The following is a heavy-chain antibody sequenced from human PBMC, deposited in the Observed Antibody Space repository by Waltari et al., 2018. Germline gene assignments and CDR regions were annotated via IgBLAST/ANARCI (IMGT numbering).Heavy chain of an antibody. CDR3: ARDRAVVIAYY. V-gene: IGHV1-69*01. CDR2: ISPILGTA. Sequence: QVQLVQSGAEVTKPGSSVKVSCKASGGTFSSYAISWVRQAPGQGLEARGGISPILGTANDAQKFQGRVTINADESTSKAYMELSSLRAEDTAVYYGARDRAVVIAYYWGQGTLVTVSS. D-gene: IGHD2-21*01. J-gene: IGHJ4*02. CDR1: GGTFSSYA.